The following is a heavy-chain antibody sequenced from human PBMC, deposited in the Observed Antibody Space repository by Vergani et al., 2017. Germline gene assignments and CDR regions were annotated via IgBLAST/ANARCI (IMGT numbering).Heavy chain of an antibody. J-gene: IGHJ3*02. CDR2: IATTGDP. CDR1: GFTFSNYD. CDR3: ARGPPGAGVFDI. V-gene: IGHV3-13*05. D-gene: IGHD1-14*01. Sequence: EVQLVESGGGLVKPGGSLRLSCAASGFTFSNYDMHWVRQTTGKGLEWVSAIATTGDPYYPGSVKGRFTISRENAKNSLYLQMNSLRAGDTAVYYCARGPPGAGVFDIWGQGTMVTVSS.